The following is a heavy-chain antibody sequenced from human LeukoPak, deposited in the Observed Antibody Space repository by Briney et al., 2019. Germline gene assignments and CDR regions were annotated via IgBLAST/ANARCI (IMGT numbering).Heavy chain of an antibody. D-gene: IGHD6-19*01. J-gene: IGHJ5*02. CDR1: GFTFSSYA. Sequence: GGSLRLSCAASGFTFSSYAMSWVRQAPGKGLEWVSVISGSGGNTHYADSVKGRFTISRDNSKNTLYLQMNSLRAEDTAVYHCAKGFFSGWYNWFDPWGQGTLVTVSS. CDR2: ISGSGGNT. V-gene: IGHV3-23*01. CDR3: AKGFFSGWYNWFDP.